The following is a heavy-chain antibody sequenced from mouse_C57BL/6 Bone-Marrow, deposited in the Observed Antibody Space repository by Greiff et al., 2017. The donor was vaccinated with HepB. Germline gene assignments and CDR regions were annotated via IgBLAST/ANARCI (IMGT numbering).Heavy chain of an antibody. Sequence: VQLQQSVAELVRPGASVKLSCTASGFNIKNTYMHWVKQRPEQGLEWIGRIDPANGNTKYAPKFQGKATITADTSSNTAYLQLSSLTSEDTAIYYCALIYHYGSRSSYWYFDVWGTGTTVTVSS. CDR3: ALIYHYGSRSSYWYFDV. CDR1: GFNIKNTY. D-gene: IGHD1-1*01. J-gene: IGHJ1*03. V-gene: IGHV14-3*01. CDR2: IDPANGNT.